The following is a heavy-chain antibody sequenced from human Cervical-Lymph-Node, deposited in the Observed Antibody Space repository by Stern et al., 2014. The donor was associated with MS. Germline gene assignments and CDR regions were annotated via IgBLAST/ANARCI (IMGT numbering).Heavy chain of an antibody. CDR1: GYTFTSYA. J-gene: IGHJ4*02. CDR2: INAGNGNT. CDR3: ARAAAGYYFDY. Sequence: QVQLVQSGAEVKKPGASVKVSCKASGYTFTSYAMHWGRQAPGQRLEWMGWINAGNGNTKYSQKFQGRVTITRDTSASTAYMELSSLRSEDTAVYYCARAAAGYYFDYWGQGTLVTVSS. D-gene: IGHD6-13*01. V-gene: IGHV1-3*01.